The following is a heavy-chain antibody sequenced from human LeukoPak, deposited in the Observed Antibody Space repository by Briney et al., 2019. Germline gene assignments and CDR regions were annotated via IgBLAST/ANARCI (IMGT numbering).Heavy chain of an antibody. Sequence: SETLSLTCAVYGGSFSGYYWSWIRQPPGKGLEWIGEINHSGSTNYNPSLKSRVTISVDTSKNQFSLKLSSVTAADTAVYYCAGYYGSGTDLAFDIWGQGTMVTVSS. D-gene: IGHD3-10*01. CDR2: INHSGST. CDR3: AGYYGSGTDLAFDI. J-gene: IGHJ3*02. V-gene: IGHV4-34*01. CDR1: GGSFSGYY.